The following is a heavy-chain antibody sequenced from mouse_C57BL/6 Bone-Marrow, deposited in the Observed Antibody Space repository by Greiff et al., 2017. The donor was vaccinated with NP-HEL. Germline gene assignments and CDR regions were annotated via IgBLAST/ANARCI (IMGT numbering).Heavy chain of an antibody. V-gene: IGHV5-4*01. CDR1: GFTFSSYA. CDR2: ISDGGSYT. J-gene: IGHJ2*01. CDR3: AREFDGYPYYFDY. Sequence: EVKLVESGGGLVKPGGSLKLSCAASGFTFSSYAMSWVRQTPEKRLEWVATISDGGSYTYYPDNVKGRFTISRDNAKNNRYLQMSHLKSEDTAMYYCAREFDGYPYYFDYWGQGTTLTVSS. D-gene: IGHD2-3*01.